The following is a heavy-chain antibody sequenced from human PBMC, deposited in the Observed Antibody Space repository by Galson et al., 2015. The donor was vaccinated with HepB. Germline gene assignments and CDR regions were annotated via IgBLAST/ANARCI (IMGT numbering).Heavy chain of an antibody. CDR2: ISSNGGST. V-gene: IGHV3-64*01. D-gene: IGHD2-2*02. Sequence: SLRLSCAASRFTFSSYAMHWVRQAPGKGLEYVSAISSNGGSTYYANSVKGRFTISRDNSKNTLYLQMGSLRAEDMAVYYCARGQKWELLGYCSSTSCYTFDYWGQGTLVTVSS. CDR3: ARGQKWELLGYCSSTSCYTFDY. CDR1: RFTFSSYA. J-gene: IGHJ4*02.